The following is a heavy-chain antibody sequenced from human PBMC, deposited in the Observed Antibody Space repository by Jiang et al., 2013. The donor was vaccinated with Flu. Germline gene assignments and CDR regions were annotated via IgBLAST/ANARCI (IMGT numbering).Heavy chain of an antibody. CDR3: ARARDSSGWYSHFDY. CDR2: TYYRSKWYK. V-gene: IGHV6-1*01. J-gene: IGHJ4*02. D-gene: IGHD6-19*01. Sequence: SVSSNSAAWNWIRQSPSRGLEWLGRTYYRSKWYKDYAVSVKSRITMNPDTSKNQFSLQLNSVTPEDTAVYYCARARDSSGWYSHFDYWGQGTLVTVSS. CDR1: SVSSNSAA.